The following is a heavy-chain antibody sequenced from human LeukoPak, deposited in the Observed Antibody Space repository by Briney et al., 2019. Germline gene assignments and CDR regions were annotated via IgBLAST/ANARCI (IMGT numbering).Heavy chain of an antibody. CDR2: INPNSGGT. V-gene: IGHV1-2*02. CDR3: ARSFRYEYSSSWYVGSLPGY. D-gene: IGHD6-13*01. J-gene: IGHJ4*02. CDR1: GYSFNDKY. Sequence: GASVKVSCKASGYSFNDKYLHWVRQAPGQGLEWMGSINPNSGGTNYAQKFQGRVTMTTDTSMSTAYMELSRLTSDDTAVYYCARSFRYEYSSSWYVGSLPGYWGQGTLVTVSS.